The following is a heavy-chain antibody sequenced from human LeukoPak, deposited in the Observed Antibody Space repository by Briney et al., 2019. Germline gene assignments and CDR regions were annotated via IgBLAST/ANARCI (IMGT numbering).Heavy chain of an antibody. V-gene: IGHV1-18*01. Sequence: ASVKVSCKASGYTFTSYGINWVRQAPGQGLGWMGWISTYNADTDYAQKFQGRVTMTTETSTSTAYMEVRGLRSDDTAVYYCARDPGQYYDILTGYYTPYYFEYWGQGTLVTVSS. D-gene: IGHD3-9*01. CDR1: GYTFTSYG. CDR3: ARDPGQYYDILTGYYTPYYFEY. CDR2: ISTYNADT. J-gene: IGHJ4*02.